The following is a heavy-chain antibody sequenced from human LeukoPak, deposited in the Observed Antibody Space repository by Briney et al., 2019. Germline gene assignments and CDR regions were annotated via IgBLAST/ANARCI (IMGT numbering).Heavy chain of an antibody. D-gene: IGHD3-3*01. CDR3: ARRSYDFWSGTQSDY. CDR1: GGSISSSSYY. J-gene: IGHJ4*02. Sequence: SETLSLTCTVSGGSISSSSYYWGWIRQPPGKGLEWIGSIYYSGSTYYNPSLKSRVTISVDTSKNQFSLKLSSVTAADTAVYYCARRSYDFWSGTQSDYWGQGTLVTVSS. V-gene: IGHV4-39*01. CDR2: IYYSGST.